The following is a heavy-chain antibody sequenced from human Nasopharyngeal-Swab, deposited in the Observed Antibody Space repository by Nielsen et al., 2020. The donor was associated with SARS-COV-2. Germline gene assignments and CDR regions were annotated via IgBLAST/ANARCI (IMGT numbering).Heavy chain of an antibody. Sequence: GESLKISCAASGSGFIFGYAWMNWLRQAPGQGLEWVGRIKSKSDGGTTDYAAPVKGRFTISRDDSKNTVYLQMNRLETEDAAVYYCTSHTKQQLAPLVWGRGTTVTVSS. J-gene: IGHJ6*04. CDR2: IKSKSDGGTT. CDR1: GSGFIFGYAW. V-gene: IGHV3-15*07. D-gene: IGHD6-13*01. CDR3: TSHTKQQLAPLV.